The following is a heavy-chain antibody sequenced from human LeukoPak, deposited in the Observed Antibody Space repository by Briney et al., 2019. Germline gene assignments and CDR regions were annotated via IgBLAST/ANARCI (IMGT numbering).Heavy chain of an antibody. Sequence: PGGSLRLSCAASGFTFSSHGMHWVRQAPGKGLEWVAVIWYDGSNKYYADSVKGRFTISRDNSKNTLYLQLSRLRVEDTAVYYCARDGSQSCSAGSCDWFDPWGQGALVTVSS. J-gene: IGHJ5*02. CDR3: ARDGSQSCSAGSCDWFDP. D-gene: IGHD2-15*01. CDR1: GFTFSSHG. CDR2: IWYDGSNK. V-gene: IGHV3-33*01.